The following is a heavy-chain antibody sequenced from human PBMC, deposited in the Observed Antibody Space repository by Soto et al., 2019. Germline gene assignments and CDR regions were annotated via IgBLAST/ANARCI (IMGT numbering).Heavy chain of an antibody. Sequence: PGGSLRLSCAASGFTFSNAWMNWVRQAPGKGLEWVSTISGNGGHTYYTDSVKGRFTISRDNSKNTLYLQMNSLRAEDTAVYYCAKYGEQLIRYYNGMDVWGQGTTVTVSS. CDR2: ISGNGGHT. CDR3: AKYGEQLIRYYNGMDV. D-gene: IGHD3-10*01. J-gene: IGHJ6*02. CDR1: GFTFSNAW. V-gene: IGHV3-23*01.